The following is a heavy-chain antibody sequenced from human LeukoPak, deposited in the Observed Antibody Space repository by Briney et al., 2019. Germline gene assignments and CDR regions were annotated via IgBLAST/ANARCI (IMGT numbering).Heavy chain of an antibody. CDR1: GFTFSDYY. V-gene: IGHV3-11*01. J-gene: IGHJ3*02. CDR3: ARDDYYDSTPPFDI. D-gene: IGHD3-22*01. CDR2: ISSSGSTI. Sequence: GGSLRLSCAASGFTFSDYYMSWIRQAPGKGLEWVSYISSSGSTIYYADSVKGRFTISRDNAKNSLYLQMNSLGAEDTAVYYCARDDYYDSTPPFDIWGQGTMVTVSS.